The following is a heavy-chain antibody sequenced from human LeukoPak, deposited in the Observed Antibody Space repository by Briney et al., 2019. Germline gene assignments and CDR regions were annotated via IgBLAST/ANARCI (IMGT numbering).Heavy chain of an antibody. CDR1: GFTFSSYS. CDR2: ISSSSSYI. Sequence: GGSLRLPCAASGFTFSSYSMNWVRQAPGKGLEWVSSISSSSSYIYYADSVKGRFTISRDNAKNSLYLQMNSLRAEDTAVYYCARGWGSSGYPYFDYWGQGTLVTVSP. D-gene: IGHD3-22*01. J-gene: IGHJ4*02. CDR3: ARGWGSSGYPYFDY. V-gene: IGHV3-21*01.